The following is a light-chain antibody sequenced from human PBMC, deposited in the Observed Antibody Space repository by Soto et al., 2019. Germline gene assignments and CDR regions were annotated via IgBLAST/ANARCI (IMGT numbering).Light chain of an antibody. CDR3: QQRHMWPIT. Sequence: EVVLTQSPVTLCVSPGERATLSRRASQSFRGLLAWYQQKPGKAPRLLIYDAYNRATGIPPRFSGSGSGTDFTLTISSLEPEDSAVYYCQQRHMWPITFGQATRPEIK. J-gene: IGKJ5*01. CDR1: QSFRGL. V-gene: IGKV3-11*01. CDR2: DAY.